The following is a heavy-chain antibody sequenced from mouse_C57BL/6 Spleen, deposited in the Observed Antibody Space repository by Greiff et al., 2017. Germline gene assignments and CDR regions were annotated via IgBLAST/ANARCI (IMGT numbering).Heavy chain of an antibody. Sequence: VQLQQPGTELVKPGASVKLSCKASGYTFTSYWMHWVKQRPGQGLEWIGNINPSNGGTNYNEKFKSKATLTVDKSSGTAYMQLSSLTSEDSAVYYCARYYYGRGGNFDYWGKGTTLTVSS. CDR2: INPSNGGT. D-gene: IGHD1-1*01. CDR3: ARYYYGRGGNFDY. V-gene: IGHV1-53*01. J-gene: IGHJ2*01. CDR1: GYTFTSYW.